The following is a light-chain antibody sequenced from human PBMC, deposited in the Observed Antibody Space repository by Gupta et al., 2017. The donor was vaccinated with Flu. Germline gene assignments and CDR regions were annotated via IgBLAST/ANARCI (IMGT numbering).Light chain of an antibody. CDR2: RNS. CDR1: SSNIGSNF. CDR3: AACDDSQSGPV. J-gene: IGLJ3*02. Sequence: QSVLTQPHSASATPGQRVTISCSGSSSNIGSNFVNWHQHLPGTAPKLLIYRNSRRPSGVPDRFSGSKSGTSASLAISGLRSEDATNCYCAACDDSQSGPVFGGGTKLTVL. V-gene: IGLV1-47*01.